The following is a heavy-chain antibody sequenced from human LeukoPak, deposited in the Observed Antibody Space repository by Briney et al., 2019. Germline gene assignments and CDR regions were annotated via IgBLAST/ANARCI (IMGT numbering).Heavy chain of an antibody. CDR2: INPNSGGT. CDR3: ARNYYDSSGYYYALDY. Sequence: ASVKVSCKASGYTFTGYYMHWVRQAPGQGLEWMGWINPNSGGTNYAQKFQGRVTMTRDTSISTAYMELSRLRSDDTAVYYCARNYYDSSGYYYALDYWGQGTLVTGSS. D-gene: IGHD3-22*01. V-gene: IGHV1-2*02. J-gene: IGHJ4*02. CDR1: GYTFTGYY.